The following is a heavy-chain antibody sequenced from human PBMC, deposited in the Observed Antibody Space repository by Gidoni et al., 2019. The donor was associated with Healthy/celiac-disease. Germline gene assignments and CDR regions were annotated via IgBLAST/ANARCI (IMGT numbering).Heavy chain of an antibody. CDR2: INHSGST. CDR1: GGSFSGYY. V-gene: IGHV4-34*01. J-gene: IGHJ3*02. Sequence: QVQLQQWGAGLLKPSETLSLTCAVYGGSFSGYYWSWIRQPPGKGLEWIGEINHSGSTNYNPSLKSRVTISVDTSKNQFSLKLSSVTAADTAVYYCARGGLAVWGRYAFDIWGQGTMVTVSS. D-gene: IGHD7-27*01. CDR3: ARGGLAVWGRYAFDI.